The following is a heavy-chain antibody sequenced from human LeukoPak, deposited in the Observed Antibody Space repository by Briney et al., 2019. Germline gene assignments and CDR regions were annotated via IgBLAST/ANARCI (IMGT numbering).Heavy chain of an antibody. Sequence: PGGSLRLTCAASGYTFSSYSMNWVRQAPGTGLEWVSYISSSSSTIYYADSVKGRFTISRHNAKNSLYLQMNSLRAEDTAVYYCARSRRRAWFGELLSSPYGMDVWGQGTTVTVSS. CDR1: GYTFSSYS. CDR2: ISSSSSTI. D-gene: IGHD3-10*01. J-gene: IGHJ6*02. CDR3: ARSRRRAWFGELLSSPYGMDV. V-gene: IGHV3-48*01.